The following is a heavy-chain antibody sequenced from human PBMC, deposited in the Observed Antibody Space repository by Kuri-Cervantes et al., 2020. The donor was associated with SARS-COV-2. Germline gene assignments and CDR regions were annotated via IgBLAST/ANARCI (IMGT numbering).Heavy chain of an antibody. CDR1: GFTLGTYN. J-gene: IGHJ3*02. CDR3: ARGEHYALAKIGEDGLDI. Sequence: GGSLRLSCAASGFTLGTYNMNWVRQAPGKGLEWLSYITSSSSTVYYADSAKGRFSISRDNAKNSLYLQMNSLRAEDTAVYYDARGEHYALAKIGEDGLDIWGQGTMVTVSS. V-gene: IGHV3-48*01. CDR2: ITSSSSTV. D-gene: IGHD2-2*01.